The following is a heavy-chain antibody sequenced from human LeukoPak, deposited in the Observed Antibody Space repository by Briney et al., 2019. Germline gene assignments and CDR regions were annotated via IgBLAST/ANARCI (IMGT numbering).Heavy chain of an antibody. Sequence: ASVKVSCKAFGYTFINYDIHWVRQATGQGLEWMGRVNANSGKTGFAQKFQGRLTMTTNTSISTAYMELSSLRSDDTAVYYCAKGVTYYRPGYDIWGQGTLVTVSS. CDR3: AKGVTYYRPGYDI. J-gene: IGHJ4*02. CDR1: GYTFINYD. D-gene: IGHD2-21*02. V-gene: IGHV1-8*01. CDR2: VNANSGKT.